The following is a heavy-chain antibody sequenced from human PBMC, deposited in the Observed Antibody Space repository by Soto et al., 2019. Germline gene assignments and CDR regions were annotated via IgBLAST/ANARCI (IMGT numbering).Heavy chain of an antibody. D-gene: IGHD6-13*01. Sequence: SETLSLTCAVYGGSFSGYYWSWIRQPPGKGLEWIGEINHSGSTNYNPSLKSRVTISVDTSKNQFSLKLSSVTAADTAVYYCASFLRKGSSSWYRGIDYWGQGTLVTVS. CDR3: ASFLRKGSSSWYRGIDY. CDR1: GGSFSGYY. J-gene: IGHJ4*02. CDR2: INHSGST. V-gene: IGHV4-34*01.